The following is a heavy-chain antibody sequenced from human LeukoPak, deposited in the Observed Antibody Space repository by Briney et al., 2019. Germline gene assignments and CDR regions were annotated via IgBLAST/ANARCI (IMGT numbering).Heavy chain of an antibody. D-gene: IGHD1-26*01. J-gene: IGHJ5*02. CDR1: GGTFSSYT. V-gene: IGHV1-69*04. CDR2: IIPILGIA. Sequence: ASVKVSCKASGGTFSSYTISWVRQAPGQGLEWMGRIIPILGIANYAQKFQGRVTITADKSTSTAYMELSSLRSEDTAVYYCARDQMWESNWFDPWGQGTLVTVSS. CDR3: ARDQMWESNWFDP.